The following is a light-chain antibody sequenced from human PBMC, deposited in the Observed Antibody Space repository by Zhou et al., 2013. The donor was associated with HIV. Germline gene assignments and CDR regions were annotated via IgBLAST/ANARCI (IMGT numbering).Light chain of an antibody. Sequence: DIQMTQSPSSLSAPVGDRVTITCRSSQTVSTSLNWYQQRPDKAPRLLIFGASHLQTGVPSRFSGSGSGTHFTLTITNLQPEDSAVYYCQRLSGTRAFGQGTKVEVK. J-gene: IGKJ1*01. CDR2: GAS. CDR3: QRLSGTRA. V-gene: IGKV1-39*01. CDR1: QTVSTS.